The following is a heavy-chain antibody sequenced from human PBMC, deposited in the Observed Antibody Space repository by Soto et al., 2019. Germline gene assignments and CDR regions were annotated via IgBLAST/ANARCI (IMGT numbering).Heavy chain of an antibody. D-gene: IGHD6-13*01. V-gene: IGHV4-30-4*01. J-gene: IGHJ1*01. CDR2: IYYSGRT. CDR3: ARQAVAAAGHGGYFQH. CDR1: GASISSDDYY. Sequence: QVQLQESGPGLVKPSQTLSLTCTVSGASISSDDYYWSWIRQPPGKGLEYVGYIYYSGRTYYNPSLRSRVTISVDTSKDQFSLKLSSVTAADTAVYSCARQAVAAAGHGGYFQHWGQGTLVIVSS.